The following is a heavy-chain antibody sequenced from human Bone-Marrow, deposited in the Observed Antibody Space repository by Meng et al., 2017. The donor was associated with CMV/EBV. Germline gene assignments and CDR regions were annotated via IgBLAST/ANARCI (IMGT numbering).Heavy chain of an antibody. Sequence: GESLKISCAASGFTFSSYWMHWVRQAPGKGLVWVSRINSDGSSTSYADSVKGRFTISRDNAKNTLYLQMNSLRAEDTAVYYCARDRSSLNYYDSSGYYPYYYGMDFWGQGTTVTVSS. D-gene: IGHD3-22*01. CDR2: INSDGSST. CDR1: GFTFSSYW. V-gene: IGHV3-74*01. J-gene: IGHJ6*02. CDR3: ARDRSSLNYYDSSGYYPYYYGMDF.